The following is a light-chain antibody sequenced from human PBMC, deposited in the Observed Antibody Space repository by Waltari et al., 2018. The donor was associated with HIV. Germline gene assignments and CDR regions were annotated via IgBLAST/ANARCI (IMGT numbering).Light chain of an antibody. CDR3: SSYTSSSTFWV. J-gene: IGLJ3*02. CDR1: SSAVGGYNY. Sequence: QSALTQPASVSGSPGQSITISCTGTSSAVGGYNYVSWYQHHPGKAPKLMIYGVSNLPAGVCNRFAGSESSNTASLTISGLQAKDEADYYCSSYTSSSTFWVFGGGTKLTVL. CDR2: GVS. V-gene: IGLV2-14*03.